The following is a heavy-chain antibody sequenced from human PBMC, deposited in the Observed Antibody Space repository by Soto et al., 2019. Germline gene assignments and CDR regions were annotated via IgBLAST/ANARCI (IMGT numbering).Heavy chain of an antibody. CDR2: IIPIFGTT. CDR3: ARDHYDSSGYPGY. V-gene: IGHV1-69*01. CDR1: GGTFRSYG. D-gene: IGHD3-22*01. Sequence: QVQLVQSGAEVKKPGSSVKVSCEASGGTFRSYGITWVRQAPGQGLEWMGGIIPIFGTTNYAQKFQGRVTITADDSTNIAYMELSSLRSEDTAVYYCARDHYDSSGYPGYWGQGTLVTVSS. J-gene: IGHJ4*02.